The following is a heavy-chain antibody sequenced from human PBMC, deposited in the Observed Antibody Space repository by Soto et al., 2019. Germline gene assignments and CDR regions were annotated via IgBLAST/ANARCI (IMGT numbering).Heavy chain of an antibody. Sequence: SETLSLTCTVSGGSISSSSYYWGWIRQPPGKGLEWIGSIYYSGTTYYNPSLKSRVTISVDTSKNQFSLKLSSVTAADTAVYYCARHGTASAPFNYWGQGTLVT. D-gene: IGHD2-21*02. CDR2: IYYSGTT. J-gene: IGHJ4*02. CDR1: GGSISSSSYY. V-gene: IGHV4-39*01. CDR3: ARHGTASAPFNY.